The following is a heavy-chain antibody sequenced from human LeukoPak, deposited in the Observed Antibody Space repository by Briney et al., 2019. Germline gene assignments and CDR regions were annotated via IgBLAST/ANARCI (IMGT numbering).Heavy chain of an antibody. Sequence: SETLSLTCNVSGGSINTTTHYWDRIRQPPGKGLEWIGDIYYSGNTYFNPSLKSRVTMSVDTSKNQFSLKVSAVTAADTAVYYCARRIAPAGFHWFDPWGQGILVTVSS. V-gene: IGHV4-39*01. D-gene: IGHD6-13*01. CDR1: GGSINTTTHY. CDR2: IYYSGNT. CDR3: ARRIAPAGFHWFDP. J-gene: IGHJ5*02.